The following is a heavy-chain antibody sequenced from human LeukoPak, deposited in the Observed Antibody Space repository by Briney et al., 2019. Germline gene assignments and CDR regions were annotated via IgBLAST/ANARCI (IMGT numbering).Heavy chain of an antibody. D-gene: IGHD6-19*01. V-gene: IGHV4-34*01. J-gene: IGHJ4*02. CDR2: INHSGST. Sequence: SETLSLTCAVYGGSFSGYYWSWIRQPPGKGLEWIGEINHSGSTNYNPSLKSRVTISVDTSKNQFSLKLSSVTAADTAVYYCARIRQWLVSTYFDYWGQGTLVTVSS. CDR1: GGSFSGYY. CDR3: ARIRQWLVSTYFDY.